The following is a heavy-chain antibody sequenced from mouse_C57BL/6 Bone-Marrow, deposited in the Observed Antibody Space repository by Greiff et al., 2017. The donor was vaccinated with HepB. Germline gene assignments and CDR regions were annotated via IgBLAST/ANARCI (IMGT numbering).Heavy chain of an antibody. CDR3: ARLLLYYGNYVNYFDY. Sequence: QVQLQQSGAELARPGASVKLSCKASGYTFTSYGISWVKQRTGQGLEWIGEIYPRSGNTYYNEKFKGKATLTADKSSSTAYMELRSLTSEDSAVYFCARLLLYYGNYVNYFDYWGQGTTLTVSS. J-gene: IGHJ2*01. V-gene: IGHV1-81*01. D-gene: IGHD2-1*01. CDR2: IYPRSGNT. CDR1: GYTFTSYG.